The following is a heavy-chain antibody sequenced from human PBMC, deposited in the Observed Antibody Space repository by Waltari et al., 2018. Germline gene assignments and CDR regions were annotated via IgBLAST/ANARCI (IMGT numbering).Heavy chain of an antibody. V-gene: IGHV1-24*01. J-gene: IGHJ2*01. CDR2: FDPENGET. D-gene: IGHD4-17*01. CDR3: ATSTETLYWYFDL. Sequence: QVQVEQYGAEVKQPGASVKVSCQVSGNSLPELSMHWVRQAPGKGLEWLGGFDPENGETTYAQTFQGRVTMTEDTSTDTAYMELRSLRSEDTAVYFCATSTETLYWYFDLWGRGTLVTVSS. CDR1: GNSLPELS.